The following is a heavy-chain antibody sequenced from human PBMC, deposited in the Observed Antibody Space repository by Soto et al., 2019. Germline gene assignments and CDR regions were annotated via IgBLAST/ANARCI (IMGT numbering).Heavy chain of an antibody. CDR2: ISHDGINK. CDR3: ARDMYSSDYFVKWFEP. CDR1: GFSFSSYA. V-gene: IGHV3-30-3*01. D-gene: IGHD6-19*01. Sequence: QVRLVESGGGVVQPGRSLRLSCTAYGFSFSSYAMYWFRQPPGKGLEWVAVISHDGINKHYADSVKGLVTVSRDNSNHSLDLQLNSLRGEDTAMYYCARDMYSSDYFVKWFEPWGQGTLVTVSS. J-gene: IGHJ5*02.